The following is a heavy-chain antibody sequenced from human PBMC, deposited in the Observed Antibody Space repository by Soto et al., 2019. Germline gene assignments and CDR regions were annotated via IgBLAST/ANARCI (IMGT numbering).Heavy chain of an antibody. D-gene: IGHD3-9*01. CDR1: YGSISVSNVF. J-gene: IGHJ6*02. CDR3: ANPYMDYYDILTGYRYYYGMDV. CDR2: INHSGRT. Sequence: NPTETLSLTCTVSYGSISVSNVFWSWIRQPPGKGVEWIGEINHSGRTNYNPYLTSRVTLSVYTSKNQLSLKLSSVAAADPAVYYCANPYMDYYDILTGYRYYYGMDVWGQGTTVTVSS. V-gene: IGHV4-39*07.